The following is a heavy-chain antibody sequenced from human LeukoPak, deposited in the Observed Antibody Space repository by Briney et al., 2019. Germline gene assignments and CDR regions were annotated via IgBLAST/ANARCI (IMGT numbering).Heavy chain of an antibody. CDR3: ARDYSSGYYRTFDY. V-gene: IGHV3-30*04. CDR2: ISYDGSNV. CDR1: GFTFSSYA. Sequence: GGSLRLSCAASGFTFSSYAMHWVRQAPGKGLEWVAVISYDGSNVYYADSVKGRFTISRDNSKNTLYLQVNSLRAEDTAVYYCARDYSSGYYRTFDYWGQGTLVTVSS. J-gene: IGHJ4*02. D-gene: IGHD3-22*01.